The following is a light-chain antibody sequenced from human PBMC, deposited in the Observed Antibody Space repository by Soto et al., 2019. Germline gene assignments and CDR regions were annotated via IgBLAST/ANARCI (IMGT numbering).Light chain of an antibody. CDR1: SGSVSTSHY. CDR3: VLYIGSGVWV. J-gene: IGLJ3*02. V-gene: IGLV8-61*01. CDR2: STN. Sequence: QAVVTQEASLSVSPGGTVTLTCGLSSGSVSTSHYASWYQQTPGQAPRTLIYSTNIRSSGVPDRFSGSILGNKAALTITGAQADDESDYYCVLYIGSGVWVFGGGTELTVL.